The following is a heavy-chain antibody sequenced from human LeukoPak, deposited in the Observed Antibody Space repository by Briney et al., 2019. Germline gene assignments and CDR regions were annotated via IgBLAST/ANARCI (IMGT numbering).Heavy chain of an antibody. Sequence: GVSLRLYCAASGFTVNNYAMSWVRQAPGKGLEWVSSISGGGETTYYADSAKGRFTISRDNSQNTLYLQMNSLRAEDTAVYYCARDYADYVGYFFFDYWGQGTLVTVSS. V-gene: IGHV3-23*01. CDR1: GFTVNNYA. CDR3: ARDYADYVGYFFFDY. D-gene: IGHD4-17*01. CDR2: ISGGGETT. J-gene: IGHJ4*02.